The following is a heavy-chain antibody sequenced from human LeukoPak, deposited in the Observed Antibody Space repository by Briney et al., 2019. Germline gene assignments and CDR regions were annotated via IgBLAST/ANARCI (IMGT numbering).Heavy chain of an antibody. CDR1: GGSISSYY. CDR3: ARDQGGNHANWFDP. D-gene: IGHD4-23*01. CDR2: IYYSGST. J-gene: IGHJ5*02. Sequence: SETLSLTCTVSGGSISSYYWSWIRQPPGKGLEWIGHIYYSGSTNYNPSLKSRVTISVDTSKNQFSLKLSSVTAADTAVYYCARDQGGNHANWFDPWGQGTLVTVSS. V-gene: IGHV4-59*01.